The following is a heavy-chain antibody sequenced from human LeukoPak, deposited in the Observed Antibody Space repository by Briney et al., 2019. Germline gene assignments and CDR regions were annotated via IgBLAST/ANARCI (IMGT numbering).Heavy chain of an antibody. D-gene: IGHD3-22*01. CDR3: ARVPGYDSSGSFDY. Sequence: GGSLRLSCAASGFTFSSYVLHWVRQAPGKGLDWVASISYDGANKNHADSVKGRFTISRDNSNNTLYLQMSSLRAEDTAVYYCARVPGYDSSGSFDYWGQGTLVTVSS. CDR1: GFTFSSYV. J-gene: IGHJ4*02. V-gene: IGHV3-30-3*01. CDR2: ISYDGANK.